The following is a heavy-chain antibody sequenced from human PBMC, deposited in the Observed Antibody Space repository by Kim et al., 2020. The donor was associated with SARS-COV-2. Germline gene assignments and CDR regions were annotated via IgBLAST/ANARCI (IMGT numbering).Heavy chain of an antibody. J-gene: IGHJ4*02. Sequence: SETLSLTCAVYGGSFSGYYWTWIRQPPGKGLDWIGEINHSGSTNYNPSLKSRVTISVDTSKNQFSLKLSSVTAADTAVYYCAREGAGASSHIDYWGQGTL. CDR3: AREGAGASSHIDY. D-gene: IGHD6-19*01. V-gene: IGHV4-34*01. CDR1: GGSFSGYY. CDR2: INHSGST.